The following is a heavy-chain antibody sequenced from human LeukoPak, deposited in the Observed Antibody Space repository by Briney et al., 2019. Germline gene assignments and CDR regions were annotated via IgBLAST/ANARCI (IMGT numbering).Heavy chain of an antibody. CDR2: IYYSGST. CDR3: ARGRDYYGMDV. CDR1: GGSISSGDYY. V-gene: IGHV4-30-4*01. Sequence: PSETLSLTCTVSGGSISSGDYYWSWIRQPPGKGLEWIGYIYYSGSTYYNPSLKSRVTISVDTSKNQFSLKLSSVTAADTAVYYCARGRDYYGMDVWGQGTTVTVSS. J-gene: IGHJ6*02.